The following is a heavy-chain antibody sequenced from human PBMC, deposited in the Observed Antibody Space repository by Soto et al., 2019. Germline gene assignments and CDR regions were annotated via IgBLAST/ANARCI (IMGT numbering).Heavy chain of an antibody. J-gene: IGHJ6*03. CDR1: GGTISSSSCY. CDR3: ARQRTVTTLNYYYYMDV. Sequence: PSETMSVTSPVSGGTISSSSCYWGWLRQPPGKGLEWIGSIYYSGSTYYNPSLKSRVTISVDTSKNQFSLKLSSVTAADTAVYYCARQRTVTTLNYYYYMDVWGKGTTVTVSS. V-gene: IGHV4-39*01. CDR2: IYYSGST. D-gene: IGHD4-17*01.